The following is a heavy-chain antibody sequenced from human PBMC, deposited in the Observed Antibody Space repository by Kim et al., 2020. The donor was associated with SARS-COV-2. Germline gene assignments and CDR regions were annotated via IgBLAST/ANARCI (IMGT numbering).Heavy chain of an antibody. Sequence: SETLSLTCAVYGGSFSGYYWSWIRQPPGKGLEWIGEINHSGSTNYNPSLKSRVTISVDTSKNQFSLKLSSVTAADTAVYYCARVPRHMYSSSSLGFDYWGQGTLVTVSS. D-gene: IGHD6-6*01. CDR2: INHSGST. CDR1: GGSFSGYY. CDR3: ARVPRHMYSSSSLGFDY. V-gene: IGHV4-34*01. J-gene: IGHJ4*02.